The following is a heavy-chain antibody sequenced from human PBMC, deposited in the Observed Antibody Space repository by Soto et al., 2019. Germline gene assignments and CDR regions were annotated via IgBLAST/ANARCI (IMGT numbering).Heavy chain of an antibody. CDR2: IYYSGTT. V-gene: IGHV4-59*08. CDR1: GDPISSYY. Sequence: PSETLSLTCTVSGDPISSYYWSWIRQPPGKGLEWIGYIYYSGTTNYNPSLRSRVTISVDTSRNQFSLKLSSVTAADTAVYYCATSARDGIVPFDYWGQGTLVTSPQ. J-gene: IGHJ4*02. D-gene: IGHD2-21*01. CDR3: ATSARDGIVPFDY.